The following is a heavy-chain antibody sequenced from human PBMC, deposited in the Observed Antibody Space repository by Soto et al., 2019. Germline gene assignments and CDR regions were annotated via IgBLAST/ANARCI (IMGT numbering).Heavy chain of an antibody. CDR2: ISYDGSIK. D-gene: IGHD3-10*01. CDR1: GFTFSGHA. Sequence: QVQLVESGGGVVQPGRSLRLSCAAAGFTFSGHAFHWVRQAPGEGLEWVSVISYDGSIKYFADAVKGRFTISRDNSKNTLYLQMNSLRPEDTAVYFCARDDSGSGSPYFFDYWGQGALVTVSS. V-gene: IGHV3-30-3*01. CDR3: ARDDSGSGSPYFFDY. J-gene: IGHJ4*02.